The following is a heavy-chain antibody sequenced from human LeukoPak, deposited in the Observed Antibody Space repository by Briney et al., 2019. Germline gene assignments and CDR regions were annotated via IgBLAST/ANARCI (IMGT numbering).Heavy chain of an antibody. D-gene: IGHD6-13*01. CDR1: GFTFSSYW. CDR3: ARVAAASGAFDI. J-gene: IGHJ3*02. Sequence: GGSLRLSCAASGFTFSSYWMHWVRQAPGKGLVWVSRIKGDGSSTSYADFVKGRFTISRDNAKNTLYLQMNSLRAEDTAVYYCARVAAASGAFDIWGQGTMVTVSS. CDR2: IKGDGSST. V-gene: IGHV3-74*01.